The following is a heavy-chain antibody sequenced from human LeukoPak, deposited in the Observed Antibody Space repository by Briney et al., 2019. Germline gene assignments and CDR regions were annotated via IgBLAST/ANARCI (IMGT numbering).Heavy chain of an antibody. J-gene: IGHJ5*01. D-gene: IGHD6-13*01. CDR2: INSDGSSI. V-gene: IGHV3-74*01. CDR1: GLIFNNYW. CDR3: AIIGASGTWFDS. Sequence: GGSLRLSCAASGLIFNNYWMHWVRQSPGKGLVWVSRINSDGSSISYADSVKGRFTISRDNAKNTLYLQMNSLRADDTAVYYCAIIGASGTWFDSWGQGTLVTVSS.